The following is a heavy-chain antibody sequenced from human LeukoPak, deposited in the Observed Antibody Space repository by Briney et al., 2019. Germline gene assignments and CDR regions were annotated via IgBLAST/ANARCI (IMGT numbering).Heavy chain of an antibody. CDR1: GYTFTTYY. CDR2: INPNSGGT. V-gene: IGHV1-2*04. Sequence: GASVKVSCKASGYTFTTYYMHWVRQAPGQGLEWMGWINPNSGGTNYAQKFQGWVTMTRDTSISTAYMELSRLRSDDTAVYYCARDHGYYDSSGHHAFDIWGQGTMVTVSS. D-gene: IGHD3-22*01. J-gene: IGHJ3*02. CDR3: ARDHGYYDSSGHHAFDI.